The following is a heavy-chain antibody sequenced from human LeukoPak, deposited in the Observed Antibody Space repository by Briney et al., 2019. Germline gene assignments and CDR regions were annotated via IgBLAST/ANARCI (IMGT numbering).Heavy chain of an antibody. CDR2: ISGSGGST. CDR1: GFTFSSYG. CDR3: AKSPLGYYYDSSGYIDY. D-gene: IGHD3-22*01. J-gene: IGHJ4*02. V-gene: IGHV3-23*01. Sequence: PGGSLRLSCAASGFTFSSYGMSWVRQAPGKGLEWVSAISGSGGSTYYADSVKGRFTISRDNSKNTLYLQMNSLRAEDTAVYYCAKSPLGYYYDSSGYIDYWGQGTLVTVSS.